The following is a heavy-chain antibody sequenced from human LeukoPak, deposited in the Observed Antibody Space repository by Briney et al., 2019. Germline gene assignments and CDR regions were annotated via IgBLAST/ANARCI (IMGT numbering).Heavy chain of an antibody. J-gene: IGHJ4*02. CDR3: ATDSYVSGSYYRLFY. CDR1: GFTFGTYW. D-gene: IGHD3-10*01. CDR2: INSDGGTT. V-gene: IGHV3-74*01. Sequence: VGSLRLSCGASGFTFGTYWMHWVRQAPGKGLVWVSGINSDGGTTTYADSVKGRFTISRDNAKNTLYLQMNNLRAEDTAIYYCATDSYVSGSYYRLFYWGQGTLVTVSS.